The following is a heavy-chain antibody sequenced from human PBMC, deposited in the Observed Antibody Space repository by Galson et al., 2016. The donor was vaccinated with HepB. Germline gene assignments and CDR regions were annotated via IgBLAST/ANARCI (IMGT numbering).Heavy chain of an antibody. CDR1: GFTFSTYD. CDR3: ARDRGYRALDL. J-gene: IGHJ3*01. CDR2: IGIAGDT. D-gene: IGHD3-10*01. Sequence: SLRLSCAASGFTFSTYDMHWVRQTTEKGLKWVSGIGIAGDTFYPDSVKGRFTISRDKATNTLYLQMNSLRAEDTALYYCARDRGYRALDLWGQGTTVTVSS. V-gene: IGHV3-13*04.